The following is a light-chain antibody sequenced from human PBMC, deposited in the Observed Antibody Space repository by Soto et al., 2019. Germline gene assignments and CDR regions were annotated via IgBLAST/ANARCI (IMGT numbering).Light chain of an antibody. CDR3: QQRYNWLT. V-gene: IGKV3-11*01. CDR2: GAS. J-gene: IGKJ4*01. Sequence: IVLTQSPATPSLSPGERATLSCRAKQTVNTYLSWYQHKPGQAPRLLIYGASNRATGIPARFSGSGSGTDFTLTISSLEPEDSAVYYCQQRYNWLTFGGGTKVDIK. CDR1: QTVNTY.